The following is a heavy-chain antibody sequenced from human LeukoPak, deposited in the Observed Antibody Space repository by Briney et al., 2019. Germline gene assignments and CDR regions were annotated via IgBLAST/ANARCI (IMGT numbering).Heavy chain of an antibody. J-gene: IGHJ4*02. CDR2: INLNNGDT. V-gene: IGHV1-2*02. CDR1: GYTFTGYY. D-gene: IGHD2-2*01. Sequence: ASVKVSCKASGYTFTGYYIHWVRQAPRQGLECMGWINLNNGDTKYAQTFQGRVTMTRDTSISTAYMELSRLRSDDTAVYYCARGGYCTSRSCFLPDYWGQGTLVTVSS. CDR3: ARGGYCTSRSCFLPDY.